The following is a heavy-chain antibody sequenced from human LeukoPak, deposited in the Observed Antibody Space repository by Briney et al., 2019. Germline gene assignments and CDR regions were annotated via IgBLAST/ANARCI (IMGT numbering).Heavy chain of an antibody. CDR3: ARYSLIGNNDFDI. D-gene: IGHD1-20*01. CDR2: IDNSGRT. J-gene: IGHJ3*02. V-gene: IGHV4-61*05. CDR1: GGSISSSSYY. Sequence: SETLSLTCTVSGGSISSSSYYWGWIRQPPGKGLEWIGYIDNSGRTNYNPSLMSRVTISADTSKNQFSLNVTSVTAADTAVYYCARYSLIGNNDFDIWGQGTMVTISS.